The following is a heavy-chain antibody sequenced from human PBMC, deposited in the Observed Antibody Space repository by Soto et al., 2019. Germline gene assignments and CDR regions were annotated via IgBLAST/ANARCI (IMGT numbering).Heavy chain of an antibody. Sequence: GESLKISCKGSGYIFPNYWIAWVRQMPGKGLEWMGIIYPGDSDTRYSPSFQGQVTISADKSISTAYLQWSSLKASDTAMYYCARHAAAYDSSAYTHWGQGTLVTVSS. V-gene: IGHV5-51*01. J-gene: IGHJ4*02. D-gene: IGHD3-22*01. CDR2: IYPGDSDT. CDR3: ARHAAAYDSSAYTH. CDR1: GYIFPNYW.